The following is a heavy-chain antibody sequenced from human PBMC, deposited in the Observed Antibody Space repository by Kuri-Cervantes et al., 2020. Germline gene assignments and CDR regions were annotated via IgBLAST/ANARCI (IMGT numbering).Heavy chain of an antibody. J-gene: IGHJ6*03. CDR2: MNPNSGNT. Sequence: ASVKVSCKASGYTFTGYYIHWVRQATGQGLEWMGWMNPNSGNTGYAQKFQGRVTMTRNTSISTAYMELSSLRSEDTAVYYCARIPGSYYNFWSGIGGYYYYYMDVWGKGTTVTVSS. V-gene: IGHV1-8*02. CDR1: GYTFTGYY. CDR3: ARIPGSYYNFWSGIGGYYYYYMDV. D-gene: IGHD3-3*01.